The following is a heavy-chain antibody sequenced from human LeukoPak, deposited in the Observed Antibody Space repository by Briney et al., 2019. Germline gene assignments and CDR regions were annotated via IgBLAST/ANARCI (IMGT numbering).Heavy chain of an antibody. J-gene: IGHJ4*01. Sequence: SGPALVKPTQTLTLTCTFSGFSLSTSGMRVSWIGQPPGKALEWLARIDWDDDKFYSTSLKTRLTISKYTSKNQVVLTMTNMDPVDTAMYYWARAWEQWQFEYWGEGTLVPVSS. D-gene: IGHD6-19*01. CDR3: ARAWEQWQFEY. CDR2: IDWDDDK. CDR1: GFSLSTSGMR. V-gene: IGHV2-70*04.